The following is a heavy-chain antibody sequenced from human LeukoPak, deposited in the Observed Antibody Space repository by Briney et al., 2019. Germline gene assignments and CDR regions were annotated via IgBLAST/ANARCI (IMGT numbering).Heavy chain of an antibody. J-gene: IGHJ4*02. CDR1: GFTFTTYW. Sequence: GGSLRLSCATSGFTFTTYWMNWVRQAPGKGLEWVANIKQDGSEKYYADSVKGRFTISRDNAKNSLYLQMNSLRAEDTAVYYCARDFGDSSGYYPSDYWGQGTLVTVSS. CDR2: IKQDGSEK. V-gene: IGHV3-7*01. CDR3: ARDFGDSSGYYPSDY. D-gene: IGHD3-22*01.